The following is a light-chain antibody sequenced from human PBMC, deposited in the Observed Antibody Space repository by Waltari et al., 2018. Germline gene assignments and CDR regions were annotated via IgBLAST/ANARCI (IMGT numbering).Light chain of an antibody. CDR3: SSRNGRANEVV. CDR2: GKD. Sequence: SSDLTQDSAVSVALGQTVRITCQGASLRNSYAGWYQLKPGQAPVLVMFGKDKRPSGIPDRFSGYSSGTTSSLTITGAQAEDEADYYCSSRNGRANEVVFAGGTKVTVL. J-gene: IGLJ3*02. CDR1: SLRNSY. V-gene: IGLV3-19*01.